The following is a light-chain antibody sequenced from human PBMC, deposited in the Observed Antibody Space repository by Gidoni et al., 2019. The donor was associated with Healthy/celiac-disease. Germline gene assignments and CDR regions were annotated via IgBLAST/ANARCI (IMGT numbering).Light chain of an antibody. V-gene: IGKV3-15*01. CDR2: GAS. J-gene: IGKJ1*01. CDR1: QSVSRN. CDR3: QQYNTWT. Sequence: EIVMTQSPATLSVSPGERATLPCRASQSVSRNLAWYQQKPGQAPRLLIYGASTRATGIPARFSGSGSGTEFTLTISSLQSEDFAVYYCQQYNTWTFGQGTKVEIK.